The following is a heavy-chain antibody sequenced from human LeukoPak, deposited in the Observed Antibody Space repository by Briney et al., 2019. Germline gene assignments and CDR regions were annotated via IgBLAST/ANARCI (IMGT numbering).Heavy chain of an antibody. CDR1: GYTLTSYY. Sequence: ASVKVSCKASGYTLTSYYMHWVRQAPGQGLEWMGIINPSGGSTNYAQKFQGRVTLTRDTSTSTVYMELSSLKSEDTAVYYCARNIGVVGGADFWGLGTLVTVSS. D-gene: IGHD2-15*01. J-gene: IGHJ4*02. CDR3: ARNIGVVGGADF. V-gene: IGHV1-46*01. CDR2: INPSGGST.